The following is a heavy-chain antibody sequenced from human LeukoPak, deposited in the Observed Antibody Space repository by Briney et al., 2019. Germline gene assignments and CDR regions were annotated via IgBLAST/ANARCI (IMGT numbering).Heavy chain of an antibody. V-gene: IGHV3-21*01. CDR2: ISSSGVYI. Sequence: GGSLRLSCAASGLTFNMYTMNWLRQAPGEGLEWVSSISSSGVYIYYADSVKGRFTISRDNAKNSLYLQMNSLRADDTAVYYCARDRRLQLWSPAGFDYWGQGTLVTASS. D-gene: IGHD5-18*01. CDR1: GLTFNMYT. J-gene: IGHJ4*02. CDR3: ARDRRLQLWSPAGFDY.